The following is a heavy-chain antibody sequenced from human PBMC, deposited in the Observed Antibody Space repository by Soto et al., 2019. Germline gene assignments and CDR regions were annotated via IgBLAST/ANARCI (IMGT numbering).Heavy chain of an antibody. CDR1: GFTFSSYW. Sequence: GGSLRLSCAASGFTFSSYWMSWVRQAPGKGLEWVANIKQDGSEKYYVDSVKGRFTISRDNAKNSLYLQMNSLRAEDTAVYYRARDISPGKGYSYGYVDYWGQGTLVTVSS. V-gene: IGHV3-7*01. J-gene: IGHJ4*02. CDR2: IKQDGSEK. D-gene: IGHD5-18*01. CDR3: ARDISPGKGYSYGYVDY.